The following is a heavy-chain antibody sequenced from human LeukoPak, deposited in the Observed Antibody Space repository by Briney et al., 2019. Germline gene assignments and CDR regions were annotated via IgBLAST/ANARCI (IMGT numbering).Heavy chain of an antibody. CDR3: AGGWGYSSSSPWFDP. V-gene: IGHV4-59*01. D-gene: IGHD6-6*01. Sequence: PSETLSLTCTVSGGSISSYYWSWIRQPPRKGLEWIGYIYYSGSTNYSPPLKSRVTISVDTSKNQFSLKLSSVTAADTAVYYCAGGWGYSSSSPWFDPWGQGTLVTVSS. CDR2: IYYSGST. CDR1: GGSISSYY. J-gene: IGHJ5*02.